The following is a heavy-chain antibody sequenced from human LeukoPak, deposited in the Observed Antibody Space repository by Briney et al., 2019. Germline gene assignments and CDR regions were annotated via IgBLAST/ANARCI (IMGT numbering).Heavy chain of an antibody. CDR1: GGSISSSSYY. CDR2: IFYSGST. J-gene: IGHJ4*02. Sequence: SETLSLTCTVSGGSISSSSYYWGWIRQPPGKGLEWIGSIFYSGSTYYNPSLQSRVTISVDTSKNQFSLKLSSVTATDTAVYYCARRMKAWLQLGYFDYWGQGTLVTVSS. CDR3: ARRMKAWLQLGYFDY. V-gene: IGHV4-39*01. D-gene: IGHD5-24*01.